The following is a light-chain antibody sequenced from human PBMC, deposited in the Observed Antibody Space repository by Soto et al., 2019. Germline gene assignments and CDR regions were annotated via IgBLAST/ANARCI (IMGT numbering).Light chain of an antibody. CDR3: QQYGSSLFT. J-gene: IGKJ3*01. V-gene: IGKV3-20*01. CDR2: GAS. CDR1: QSVSSSY. Sequence: EIVLTQSPGTLSLSPGERATLSCRASQSVSSSYLAWYQQKPGQAPRLLIYGASSRATGIPDRFSGSGYGTDFTLTISRLEPEDGAVYYCQQYGSSLFTFGPGAKVDI.